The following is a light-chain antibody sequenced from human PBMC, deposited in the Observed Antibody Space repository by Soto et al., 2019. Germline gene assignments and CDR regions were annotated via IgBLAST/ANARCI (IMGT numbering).Light chain of an antibody. CDR1: QSVSSSY. CDR3: QQYGSSPFT. Sequence: EIVLTQSPGTLSLSPGERATLSCRASQSVSSSYLAWYQQKSGQAPRLLIYGASSRATGIPDRFSGSGSETDFTLTISRLEPEDFAVYYCQQYGSSPFTFGPGTKVDIK. V-gene: IGKV3-20*01. J-gene: IGKJ3*01. CDR2: GAS.